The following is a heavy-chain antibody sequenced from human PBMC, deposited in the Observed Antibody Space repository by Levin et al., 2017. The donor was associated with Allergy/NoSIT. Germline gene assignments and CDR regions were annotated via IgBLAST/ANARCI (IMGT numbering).Heavy chain of an antibody. CDR1: GYISTGYY. Sequence: GESLKISCKASGYISTGYYMHWVRQAPGQGLEWMGRINPDSGATTYAQKFQGRVTMTRDTSISTAYMELSRLRSDDTALYYCVFGLTGTDLDPYWFLDLWGRGTLVTVSP. J-gene: IGHJ2*01. D-gene: IGHD3-9*01. CDR3: VFGLTGTDLDPYWFLDL. V-gene: IGHV1-2*06. CDR2: INPDSGAT.